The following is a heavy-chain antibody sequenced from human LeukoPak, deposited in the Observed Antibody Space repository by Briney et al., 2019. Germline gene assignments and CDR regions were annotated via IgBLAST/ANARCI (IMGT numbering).Heavy chain of an antibody. CDR2: IIPIFGTA. Sequence: SVKVSCKASGGTFSSYAISWVRQAPGQGLEWMGGIIPIFGTANYAQKFQGRVTITADESTSTAYMELSSLRSEDTAVYYCARYYYDSSGYEPYYFQHWGQGTLVTVSS. D-gene: IGHD3-22*01. CDR3: ARYYYDSSGYEPYYFQH. V-gene: IGHV1-69*13. CDR1: GGTFSSYA. J-gene: IGHJ1*01.